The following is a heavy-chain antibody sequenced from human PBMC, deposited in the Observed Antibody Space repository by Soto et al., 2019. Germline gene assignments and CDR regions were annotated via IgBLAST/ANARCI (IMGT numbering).Heavy chain of an antibody. Sequence: ASVKVSCKASGYTFTSYGISGVRQAPGQGLEWMGWIRAYNGNTNYAQKLQGRVTMTTDTSTSTAYMELRSLRSDDTAVYYCARDSSGWYYFDYWGQGTLVTVSS. CDR3: ARDSSGWYYFDY. J-gene: IGHJ4*02. V-gene: IGHV1-18*01. D-gene: IGHD6-19*01. CDR1: GYTFTSYG. CDR2: IRAYNGNT.